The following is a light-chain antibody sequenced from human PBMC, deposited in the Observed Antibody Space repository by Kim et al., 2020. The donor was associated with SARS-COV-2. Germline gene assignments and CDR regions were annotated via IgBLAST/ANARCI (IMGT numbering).Light chain of an antibody. Sequence: EIVLTQSPGTLSLSPGERATLSCRASQSVSRSSLAWYQQKPGRTPRLLIYDASSRASGIPDRFSGSGSGTDFTLTISRLEPEDFAVYYCQQYGSAPVTFGQGTKLE. CDR2: DAS. CDR1: QSVSRSS. J-gene: IGKJ2*01. CDR3: QQYGSAPVT. V-gene: IGKV3-20*01.